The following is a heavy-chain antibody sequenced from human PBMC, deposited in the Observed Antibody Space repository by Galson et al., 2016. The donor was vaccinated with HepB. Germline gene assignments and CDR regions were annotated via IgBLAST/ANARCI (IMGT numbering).Heavy chain of an antibody. CDR1: SFTSHS. CDR3: ARDRDNYGSGSDY. D-gene: IGHD3-10*01. Sequence: SFTSHSISWVRQAPGQGLEWMEYITTYSGDTYYAPNLQGRVTMTTDTSTRTAYMELRSLRSDDTAVYYCARDRDNYGSGSDYWGQGTLVTVSS. J-gene: IGHJ4*02. V-gene: IGHV1-18*01. CDR2: ITTYSGDT.